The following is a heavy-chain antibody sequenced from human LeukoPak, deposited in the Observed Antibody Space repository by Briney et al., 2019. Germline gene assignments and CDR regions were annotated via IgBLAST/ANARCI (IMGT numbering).Heavy chain of an antibody. Sequence: SETLSLTCAVYGGSFRGYYWNWIRQPPGKGLEWIGEINHSGSTNYNPSLKSRVTMLLDKSKNQFSLKLNSVTAADTAVYYCARNGGNSDYDYWGQGTLVTVSA. CDR1: GGSFRGYY. J-gene: IGHJ4*02. CDR3: ARNGGNSDYDY. D-gene: IGHD4-23*01. V-gene: IGHV4-34*01. CDR2: INHSGST.